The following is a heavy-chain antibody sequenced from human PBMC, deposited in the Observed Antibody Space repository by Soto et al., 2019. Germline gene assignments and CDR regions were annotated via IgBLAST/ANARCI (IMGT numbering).Heavy chain of an antibody. V-gene: IGHV1-69*04. CDR1: GGTFSSYT. CDR2: IIPILGIA. D-gene: IGHD4-17*01. Sequence: ASVKVSCKASGGTFSSYTISWVRQAPGQGLDWMGRIIPILGIANYAQKFQGRVTITADKSTSTAYMELSSLRSEDTAVYYCARDGSDYGDYMDVWGKGTTVTVSS. CDR3: ARDGSDYGDYMDV. J-gene: IGHJ6*03.